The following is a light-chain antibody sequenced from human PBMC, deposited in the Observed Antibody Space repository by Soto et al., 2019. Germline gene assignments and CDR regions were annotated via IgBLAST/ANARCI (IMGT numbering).Light chain of an antibody. J-gene: IGLJ1*01. CDR1: SSDVGSHNL. CDR3: CSNAASSTYV. CDR2: EAS. V-gene: IGLV2-23*01. Sequence: QSALTQPASVSGSPGQSITISCTGNSSDVGSHNLVSWYQQYPGKAPKLIIFEASKRPSGVSNRFSGCKSGSTASLTISGRQAEDEADYYCCSNAASSTYVFGSGTKVTVL.